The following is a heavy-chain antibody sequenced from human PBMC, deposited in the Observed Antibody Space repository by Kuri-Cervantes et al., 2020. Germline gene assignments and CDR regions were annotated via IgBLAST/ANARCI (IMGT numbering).Heavy chain of an antibody. D-gene: IGHD2-15*01. Sequence: SETLSLTCAVYGGSFSGYYWNWIRQPPGKGLEWIGSIYYSGSIYYNSSLKSRVTISVDTSKNQFSLKLSSVTAADTAVYYCARHGELLLPFDYWGQGTLVTVSS. CDR3: ARHGELLLPFDY. CDR2: IYYSGSI. CDR1: GGSFSGYY. V-gene: IGHV4-34*01. J-gene: IGHJ4*02.